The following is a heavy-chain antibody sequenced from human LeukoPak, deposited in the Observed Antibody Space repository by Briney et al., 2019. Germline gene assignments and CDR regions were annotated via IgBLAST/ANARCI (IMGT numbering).Heavy chain of an antibody. Sequence: SPSETLSLTCTVSGGSISSSSYYWGWLRQPPGKGLEWIGSIYYSGSTYYNPSLKSRVTISIDTSKNQFSLKLRSVTAADTAVYYCAREYRGGGSSNWFDPWGQGTLVTVSS. J-gene: IGHJ5*02. CDR3: AREYRGGGSSNWFDP. CDR1: GGSISSSSYY. V-gene: IGHV4-39*07. CDR2: IYYSGST. D-gene: IGHD2-15*01.